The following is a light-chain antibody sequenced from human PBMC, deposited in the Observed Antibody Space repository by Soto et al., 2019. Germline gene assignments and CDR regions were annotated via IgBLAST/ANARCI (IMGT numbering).Light chain of an antibody. CDR1: SSDVGGYNY. CDR2: EVS. CDR3: SSYTSSSTPYV. Sequence: QSALTQPASVSGSPGQSITISCTGISSDVGGYNYVSWYQQHPGKAPKLMIYEVSNRPSGVSNRFSGSKSGNMASLTISGLQAEDEADYYCSSYTSSSTPYVFGTGTKLTVL. J-gene: IGLJ1*01. V-gene: IGLV2-14*01.